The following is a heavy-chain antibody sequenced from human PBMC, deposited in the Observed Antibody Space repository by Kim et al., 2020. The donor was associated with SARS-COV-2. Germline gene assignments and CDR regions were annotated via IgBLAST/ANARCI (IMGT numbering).Heavy chain of an antibody. CDR1: GGSVSSGSYY. V-gene: IGHV4-61*01. J-gene: IGHJ6*02. D-gene: IGHD3-10*01. CDR2: IYYSGST. CDR3: AIGTGPYGSGTYYGMDV. Sequence: SETLSPTCTVSGGSVSSGSYYWSWIRQPPGKGLEWIGYIYYSGSTNYNPSLKSRVTISVDTSKNQFSLKLSSVTAADTAVYYCAIGTGPYGSGTYYGMDVWGQGTTVTVPS.